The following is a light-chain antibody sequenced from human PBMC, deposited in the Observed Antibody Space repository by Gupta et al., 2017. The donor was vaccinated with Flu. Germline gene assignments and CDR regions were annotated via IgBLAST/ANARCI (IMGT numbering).Light chain of an antibody. V-gene: IGKV3-15*01. Sequence: PATLSVSPGERVTLYCSASQSTGRTLARYQPEPGQTPSLLISGASTSAVPISDRFSGCGFGSAFTLTAISLQSEAFAVYYCCQEDRWPRTFGQGTKVEIK. J-gene: IGKJ1*01. CDR2: GAS. CDR3: CQEDRWPRT. CDR1: QSTGRT.